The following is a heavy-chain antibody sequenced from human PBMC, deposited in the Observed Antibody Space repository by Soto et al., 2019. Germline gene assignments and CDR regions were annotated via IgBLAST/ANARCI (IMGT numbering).Heavy chain of an antibody. CDR3: AKAAAPDTGTAFDI. Sequence: GGSLRLSCAASGFTFSNFAMCWVRQAPGKGLEWVSGISSSGGNTYYADSVKGWFTISRDNSKNTLYVQMNSLRAEDTALYYCAKAAAPDTGTAFDIWGQGTMVT. CDR2: ISSSGGNT. D-gene: IGHD6-13*01. CDR1: GFTFSNFA. J-gene: IGHJ3*02. V-gene: IGHV3-23*01.